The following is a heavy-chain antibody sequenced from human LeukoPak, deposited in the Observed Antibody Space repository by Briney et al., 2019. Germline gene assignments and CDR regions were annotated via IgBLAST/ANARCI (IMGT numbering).Heavy chain of an antibody. CDR3: ARNGTNNYFDY. D-gene: IGHD2-2*01. CDR1: GYSFSSGYY. Sequence: SETLSLTCAVSGYSFSSGYYWGWIRQPPGKGLEWIGSIYHSGSTHYNPSLKSRVTISVDTSKNQFSLKLNSVTAADTAVYYCARNGTNNYFDYWGQGTLVTVSS. CDR2: IYHSGST. V-gene: IGHV4-38-2*01. J-gene: IGHJ4*02.